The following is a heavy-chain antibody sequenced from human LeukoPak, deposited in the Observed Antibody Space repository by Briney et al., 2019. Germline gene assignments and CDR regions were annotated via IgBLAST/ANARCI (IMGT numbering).Heavy chain of an antibody. Sequence: SVKVSCKASGGTFSRYAISWVRQAPGQGVEWMGGVIPIFGTANYAQKFQGRVTITADESTSTAYMELSSLRSEDTAVYYCARDEKRIAARPIAFDIWGQGTMVTVSS. V-gene: IGHV1-69*01. CDR1: GGTFSRYA. CDR3: ARDEKRIAARPIAFDI. J-gene: IGHJ3*02. D-gene: IGHD6-6*01. CDR2: VIPIFGTA.